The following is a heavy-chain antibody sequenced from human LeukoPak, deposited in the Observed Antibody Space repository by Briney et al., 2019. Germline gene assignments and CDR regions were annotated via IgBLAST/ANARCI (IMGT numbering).Heavy chain of an antibody. V-gene: IGHV3-23*01. CDR3: AKEGPALGYSSSWYEGYYGMDV. CDR1: GFTFSSYA. J-gene: IGHJ6*02. Sequence: PGGSLRLSCAASGFTFSSYAMTWVRQAPGKGLEWVSGITGSGGSIYYADSVKGRFTISRDNSKNTLYLQMNSLRAEDTAVYYCAKEGPALGYSSSWYEGYYGMDVWGQGTTVTVSS. D-gene: IGHD6-13*01. CDR2: ITGSGGSI.